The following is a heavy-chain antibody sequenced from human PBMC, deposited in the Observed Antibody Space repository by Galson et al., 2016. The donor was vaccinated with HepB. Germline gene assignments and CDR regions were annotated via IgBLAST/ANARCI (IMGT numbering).Heavy chain of an antibody. D-gene: IGHD6-19*01. CDR3: VRQQRAGLMNF. CDR2: IDHSGST. CDR1: GGSFSGYY. V-gene: IGHV4-34*01. Sequence: ETLSLTCSVYGGSFSGYYWTWIRQPPGKGLEWIGEIDHSGSTNYNPSLRSRVTLSVDTSKNQFSLKLTSVTAADTALYTCVRQQRAGLMNFWGQGALVTVSA. J-gene: IGHJ4*02.